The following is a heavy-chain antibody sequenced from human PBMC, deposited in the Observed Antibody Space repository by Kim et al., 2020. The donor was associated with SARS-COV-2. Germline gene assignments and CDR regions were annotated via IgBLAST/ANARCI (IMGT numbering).Heavy chain of an antibody. V-gene: IGHV3-74*01. J-gene: IGHJ6*02. CDR3: ARMTNGVRNYYYGMDV. D-gene: IGHD2-8*01. Sequence: SVKGRFTISRDNAKNTRYLQMNSLRAEDTAVYYCARMTNGVRNYYYGMDVWGQGTTVTVSS.